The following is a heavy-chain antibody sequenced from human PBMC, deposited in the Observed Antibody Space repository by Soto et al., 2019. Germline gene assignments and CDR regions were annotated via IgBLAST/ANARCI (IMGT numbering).Heavy chain of an antibody. CDR1: GFSLSTTGVG. J-gene: IGHJ4*02. Sequence: QITLEESGPTLVKPTQTLTLTCTFSGFSLSTTGVGVGWIRQPPGKALEWLALIYWDDDKRYSPSLKSRLTISKDTSKNQVVLTMTNMDPVDTATYYCAHRTIAARRGYFDYWGQGTLVTVSS. CDR2: IYWDDDK. D-gene: IGHD6-6*01. CDR3: AHRTIAARRGYFDY. V-gene: IGHV2-5*02.